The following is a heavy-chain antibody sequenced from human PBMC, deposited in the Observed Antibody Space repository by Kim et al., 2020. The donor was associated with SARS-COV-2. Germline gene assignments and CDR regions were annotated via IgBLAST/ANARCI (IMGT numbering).Heavy chain of an antibody. CDR2: ISYDGTNT. V-gene: IGHV3-30*18. CDR3: AKDLNDYGIYVY. Sequence: GGSLRLSCAASGFTFTNYDMHWVRQAPGKGLQWVAVISYDGTNTYYADSVKGRFTISRDNSKNTLYLQMNSLRAEDTAVYYCAKDLNDYGIYVYWGQGSLVNVSS. D-gene: IGHD4-17*01. CDR1: GFTFTNYD. J-gene: IGHJ4*02.